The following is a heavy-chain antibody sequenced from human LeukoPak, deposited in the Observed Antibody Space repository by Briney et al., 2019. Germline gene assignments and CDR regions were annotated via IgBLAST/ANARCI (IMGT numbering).Heavy chain of an antibody. V-gene: IGHV4-34*01. D-gene: IGHD6-19*01. J-gene: IGHJ4*02. Sequence: SETLSLTCAVYGGSFSGYYWSWIRQPPGKGLEWIGEINHSGSTNYNPSLKSRVTISVDTSKNQFSLKLSSVTAADTAVYYCARERIAVAGPFDYWGQGTLVTVSS. CDR1: GGSFSGYY. CDR2: INHSGST. CDR3: ARERIAVAGPFDY.